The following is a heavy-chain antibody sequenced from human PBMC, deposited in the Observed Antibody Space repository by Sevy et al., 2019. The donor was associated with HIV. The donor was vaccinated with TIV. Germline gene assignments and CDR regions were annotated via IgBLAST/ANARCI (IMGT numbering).Heavy chain of an antibody. CDR1: GFTFSDYY. Sequence: GGSLRLSCAASGFTFSDYYMSWIRQAPGKGLEWVSYISSSGSTIYYADSVKGRFTISRDNAKKSLSLQMSSLGAEDTAVYYCAVGYYDSSGYLDAFDIWGQGTMVTVSS. D-gene: IGHD3-22*01. CDR2: ISSSGSTI. CDR3: AVGYYDSSGYLDAFDI. V-gene: IGHV3-11*01. J-gene: IGHJ3*02.